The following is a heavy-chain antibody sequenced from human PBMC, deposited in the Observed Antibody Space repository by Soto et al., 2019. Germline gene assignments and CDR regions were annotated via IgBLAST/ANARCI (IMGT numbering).Heavy chain of an antibody. D-gene: IGHD3-10*01. V-gene: IGHV4-39*01. J-gene: IGHJ5*02. CDR1: GGSISSSSYY. CDR2: IYYSGST. CDR3: ARQTYYYGSGSSNWFDP. Sequence: SETLSLTCTVSGGSISSSSYYWGWIRQPPGMGLEWIGSIYYSGSTYYNPSLKSRVTISVDTSKIQFSLKLSSVTAADTAVYYCARQTYYYGSGSSNWFDPWGQGTLVTVSS.